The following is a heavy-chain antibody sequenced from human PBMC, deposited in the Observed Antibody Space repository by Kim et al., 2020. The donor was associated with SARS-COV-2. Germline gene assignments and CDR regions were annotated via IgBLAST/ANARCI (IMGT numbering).Heavy chain of an antibody. V-gene: IGHV3-7*01. J-gene: IGHJ5*02. CDR1: GFTFSGFW. D-gene: IGHD2-15*01. Sequence: GGSLRLSCAASGFTFSGFWMNWVRQAPGKGLEWVANIKQDGTEKYYVDSVKGRFTISRDNAENSLYLQMNSLRADDTAVYFCARVIYCTGGSCNSPRFDPWGQGTLVTVPS. CDR2: IKQDGTEK. CDR3: ARVIYCTGGSCNSPRFDP.